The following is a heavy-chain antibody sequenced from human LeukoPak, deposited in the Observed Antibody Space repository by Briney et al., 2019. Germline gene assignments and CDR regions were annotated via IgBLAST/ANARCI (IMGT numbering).Heavy chain of an antibody. V-gene: IGHV1-24*01. Sequence: ASVKVSCKVSGYTLTELSMHWVRQAPGKGLEWMGGFDPEHGETVYAQKFQGRLTMTEDTSTHAAYMELSSLRSDDTAVYYCATDPVGYCNANGCYSVDYWGQGTLVTVSS. CDR2: FDPEHGET. CDR3: ATDPVGYCNANGCYSVDY. D-gene: IGHD2-15*01. CDR1: GYTLTELS. J-gene: IGHJ4*02.